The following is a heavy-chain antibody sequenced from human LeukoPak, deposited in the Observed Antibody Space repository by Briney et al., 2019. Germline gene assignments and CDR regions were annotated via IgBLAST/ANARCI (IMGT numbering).Heavy chain of an antibody. CDR2: ISGSGGST. Sequence: GGSLRLSCAASGFTFSSYAMSWVRQAPGKGLEWVSAISGSGGSTYYADSVKGRFTISRDNSKNTLYLQTNSLRAEDTAVYYCAKDSPGYYDFWSGYYTGDWFDPWGQGTLVTVSS. CDR3: AKDSPGYYDFWSGYYTGDWFDP. J-gene: IGHJ5*02. V-gene: IGHV3-23*01. CDR1: GFTFSSYA. D-gene: IGHD3-3*01.